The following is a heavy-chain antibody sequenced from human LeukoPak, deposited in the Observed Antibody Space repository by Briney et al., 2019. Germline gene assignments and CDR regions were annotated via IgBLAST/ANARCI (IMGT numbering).Heavy chain of an antibody. CDR2: ISSDGTTV. CDR3: TSASR. V-gene: IGHV3-48*03. CDR1: GFHFRSYE. J-gene: IGHJ3*01. Sequence: GGSLRLSCAASGFHFRSYEVHWVPQTTGTGLAWLSYISSDGTTVYYADSVKGRFTISRDNAKNSLYLQMNSLSGDDTAVYYCTSASRWGQGALVTVSS.